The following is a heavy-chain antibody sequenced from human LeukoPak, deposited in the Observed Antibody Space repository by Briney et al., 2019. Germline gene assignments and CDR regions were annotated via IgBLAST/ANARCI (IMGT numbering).Heavy chain of an antibody. CDR2: ITHSGST. V-gene: IGHV4-34*01. CDR1: GGSFSGYY. Sequence: PSETLSLTCAVCGGSFSGYYWSWIRQSPGKGLEWIGEITHSGSTNYSPSLRSRVAMSVDTSNNQFSLTLNSVSAADTAVYYCAKGTYNYDQYYFDDWGQGSLVTVSP. CDR3: AKGTYNYDQYYFDD. J-gene: IGHJ4*02. D-gene: IGHD3-22*01.